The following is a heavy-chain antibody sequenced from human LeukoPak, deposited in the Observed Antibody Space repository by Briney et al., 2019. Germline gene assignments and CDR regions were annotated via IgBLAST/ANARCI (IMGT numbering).Heavy chain of an antibody. D-gene: IGHD4-17*01. CDR2: IYSGGTT. CDR1: GFTVSSNY. V-gene: IGHV3-53*01. Sequence: SGGSLRLSCAASGFTVSSNYMSWVRQAPGKGLEWVSVIYSGGTTYYADSVKGRFTISRDNSKNTLYLQMNSLRAEDTAVYYCVRAPYGDYEGDYWGQGTLVTVSS. J-gene: IGHJ4*02. CDR3: VRAPYGDYEGDY.